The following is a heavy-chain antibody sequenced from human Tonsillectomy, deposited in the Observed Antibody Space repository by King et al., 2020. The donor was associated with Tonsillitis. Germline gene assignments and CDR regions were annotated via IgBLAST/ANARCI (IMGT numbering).Heavy chain of an antibody. CDR1: GFTFSDFY. CDR3: ARGGGYSRSWRY. V-gene: IGHV3-11*01. Sequence: QVQLVESGGGLVKPGGSLRLSCAASGFTFSDFYMSWIRQAPGKGLEWISYIDNSGTTIDYADSVKGRFSISRDNTKNSLFLEMNSLRADDTAVYFCARGGGYSRSWRYWGQGTLVTVSS. CDR2: IDNSGTTI. J-gene: IGHJ4*02. D-gene: IGHD6-13*01.